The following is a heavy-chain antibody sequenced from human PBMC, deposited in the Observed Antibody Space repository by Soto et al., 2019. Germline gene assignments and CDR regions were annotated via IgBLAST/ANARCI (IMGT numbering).Heavy chain of an antibody. CDR2: FDPEDGET. J-gene: IGHJ4*02. CDR1: GYTLTELS. Sequence: GASVKVSCKVSGYTLTELSMDWVLQAPGKGLERMGGFDPEDGETIYAQKFQGRVTMTEDTSTDTAYMELSSLRSEDTAVYYCATGFRDYDAVGYYHLLYWGQGALVTVSS. D-gene: IGHD3-22*01. V-gene: IGHV1-24*01. CDR3: ATGFRDYDAVGYYHLLY.